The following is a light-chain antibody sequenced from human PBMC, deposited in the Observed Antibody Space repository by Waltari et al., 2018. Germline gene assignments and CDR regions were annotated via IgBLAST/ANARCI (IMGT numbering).Light chain of an antibody. V-gene: IGLV2-14*03. CDR2: DVS. J-gene: IGLJ2*01. CDR1: SSDIGYYNY. CDR3: SSYSISSTPVV. Sequence: QSALTQPASVSGSPGQSITISCTGTSSDIGYYNYVSWYQQHPGKAPKLMIHDVSNRPSWVSNRFSGSKSGNTASLTISGLQAEDEADYYCSSYSISSTPVVFGGGTKLTVL.